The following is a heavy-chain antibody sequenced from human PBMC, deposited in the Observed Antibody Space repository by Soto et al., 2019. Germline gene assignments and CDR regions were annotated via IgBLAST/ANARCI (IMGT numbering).Heavy chain of an antibody. Sequence: QPGGSLRLSCAASGFPFSSYEMSWVRQAPGKGLEYISYISSSGSSISYADSVKGRFTISRDNAKNSLYLQMNNLRAEDTAVYYCARGVYDSSGYYYPWGQGTLVTVSS. J-gene: IGHJ5*02. CDR2: ISSSGSSI. D-gene: IGHD3-22*01. V-gene: IGHV3-48*03. CDR3: ARGVYDSSGYYYP. CDR1: GFPFSSYE.